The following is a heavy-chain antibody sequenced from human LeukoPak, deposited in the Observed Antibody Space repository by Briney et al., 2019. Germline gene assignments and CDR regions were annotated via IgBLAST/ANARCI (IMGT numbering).Heavy chain of an antibody. CDR3: ASRLLWGFFDI. D-gene: IGHD3-10*01. Sequence: SETLSLTCAVSGYSISSGYYWGWIRQPPGKGLEWIGSIYHSGSTYYNPSLKSRVTISVDTSKNQFSLELSSVTAADTAVYYCASRLLWGFFDIWGQGTMVTVSS. J-gene: IGHJ3*02. V-gene: IGHV4-38-2*01. CDR2: IYHSGST. CDR1: GYSISSGYY.